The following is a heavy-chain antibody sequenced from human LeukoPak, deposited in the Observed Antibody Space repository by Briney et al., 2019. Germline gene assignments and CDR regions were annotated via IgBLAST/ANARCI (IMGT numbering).Heavy chain of an antibody. CDR3: ARDRLGYCSGGSCYGDY. Sequence: GGSLRLSCAASGFTFSRYEMSWVRQAPGKGLEWVSYISSSGSTMYYADSVKGRFTISRDNAKNSLYLQMNSLRAEDTAVYYCARDRLGYCSGGSCYGDYWGQGTLVTVSS. J-gene: IGHJ4*02. V-gene: IGHV3-48*03. CDR2: ISSSGSTM. CDR1: GFTFSRYE. D-gene: IGHD2-15*01.